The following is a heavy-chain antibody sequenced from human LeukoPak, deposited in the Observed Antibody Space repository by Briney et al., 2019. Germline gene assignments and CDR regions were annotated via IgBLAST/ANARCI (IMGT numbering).Heavy chain of an antibody. CDR2: IWYDGSNK. V-gene: IGHV3-33*01. D-gene: IGHD3-16*01. CDR3: ARDTTMITFGGVLNYFDY. J-gene: IGHJ4*02. Sequence: PGGSLRLSCAASGFTFSSFGMHWVRQAPGKGLEWVASIWYDGSNKYYADSVKGRFTISRDNAKNSLYLQVNSLRAEDTAVYYCARDTTMITFGGVLNYFDYWGQGTLVTVSS. CDR1: GFTFSSFG.